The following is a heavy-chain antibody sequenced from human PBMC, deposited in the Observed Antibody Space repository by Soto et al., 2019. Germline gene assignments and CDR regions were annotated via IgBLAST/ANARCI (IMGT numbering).Heavy chain of an antibody. Sequence: GGSLRLSCAASGFTFSSYAMSWVRQAPGKGLEWVSAISGSGGSTYYADSVKGRFTISRDNSKNTLYLQMNSLRAEDTAVYYCAKSGGGSGLWEGYYFDYWGQGTLVTVSS. CDR2: ISGSGGST. V-gene: IGHV3-23*01. CDR1: GFTFSSYA. J-gene: IGHJ4*02. D-gene: IGHD2-15*01. CDR3: AKSGGGSGLWEGYYFDY.